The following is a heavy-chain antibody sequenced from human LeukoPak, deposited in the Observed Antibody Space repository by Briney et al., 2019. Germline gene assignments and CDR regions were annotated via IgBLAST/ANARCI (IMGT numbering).Heavy chain of an antibody. D-gene: IGHD3-10*01. J-gene: IGHJ4*02. V-gene: IGHV3-7*01. CDR1: GFTFSSYA. Sequence: GSLRLSCAASGFTFSSYAMSWVRQAPGKGLEWVANIKHDGSDKNYVDSVEGRFTISRDNAKNTLYLQMNSLRAEDTAVYYCARDLGTQYYYASGSYWGQGTLVTVSP. CDR3: ARDLGTQYYYASGSY. CDR2: IKHDGSDK.